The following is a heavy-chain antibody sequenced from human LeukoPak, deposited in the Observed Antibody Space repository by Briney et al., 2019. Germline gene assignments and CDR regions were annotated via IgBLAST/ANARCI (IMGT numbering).Heavy chain of an antibody. Sequence: PGGSLRLSCAASGFTFSNCGMHSVRQAPGKGLEWVSVITGRGGTTIYADSVKGRFTISRDNSKNTLYLQMNSLRAEATAVYYCANLYGDYDPRWGQGTLVTVSS. V-gene: IGHV3-23*01. CDR3: ANLYGDYDPR. D-gene: IGHD4-17*01. CDR2: ITGRGGTT. J-gene: IGHJ4*02. CDR1: GFTFSNCG.